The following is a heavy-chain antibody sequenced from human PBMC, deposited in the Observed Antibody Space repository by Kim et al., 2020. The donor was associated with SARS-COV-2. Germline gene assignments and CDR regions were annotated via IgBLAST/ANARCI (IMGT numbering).Heavy chain of an antibody. CDR1: GFTFSTDA. Sequence: GGSLRLSCAASGFTFSTDAMSWARQAPGKGLEWVSTISDSGLGTPDADSVKGRFTISRDNSRSTLFLQMNYLRAENTAIYYCEASDYWGPVSRVTVSS. CDR2: ISDSGLGT. J-gene: IGHJ4*02. CDR3: EASDY. V-gene: IGHV3-23*01.